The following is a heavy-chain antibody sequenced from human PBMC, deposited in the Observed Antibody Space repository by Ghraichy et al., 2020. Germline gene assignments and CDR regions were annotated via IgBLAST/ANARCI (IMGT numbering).Heavy chain of an antibody. D-gene: IGHD3-3*01. V-gene: IGHV3-21*01. J-gene: IGHJ6*02. Sequence: GGSLRLSCAASGFTFSSYSMNWVRQAPGKGLEWVSSISSSSSYIYYADSVKGRFTISRDNAKNSLYLQMNSLRAEDTAVYYYARDPAPDFWSGLIPKYGMDVWGQGTTVTVSS. CDR3: ARDPAPDFWSGLIPKYGMDV. CDR2: ISSSSSYI. CDR1: GFTFSSYS.